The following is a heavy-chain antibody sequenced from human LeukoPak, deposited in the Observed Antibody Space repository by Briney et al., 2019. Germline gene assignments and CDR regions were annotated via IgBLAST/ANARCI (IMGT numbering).Heavy chain of an antibody. CDR3: ARDWGGYSGYDPLWYFDL. CDR1: GYTFTSYY. V-gene: IGHV1-46*01. Sequence: ASVKVSCKASGYTFTSYYMHWVRQAPGQGLEWMGIINPSGGSTSYAQKFQGRVTMTRDTSTSTVYMELSSLRSEDTAVYYCARDWGGYSGYDPLWYFDLWAVAPWSLSPQ. CDR2: INPSGGST. J-gene: IGHJ2*01. D-gene: IGHD5-12*01.